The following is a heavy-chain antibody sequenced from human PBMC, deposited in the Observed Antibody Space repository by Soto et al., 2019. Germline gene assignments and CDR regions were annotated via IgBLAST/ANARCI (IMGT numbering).Heavy chain of an antibody. CDR2: ISDRGGNT. V-gene: IGHV3-23*01. J-gene: IGHJ4*02. Sequence: PGGSLRLSCAASGFTFNDAWMNWVRQAPGKGLEWVSIISDRGGNTYYTDSVKGRFTISRDNSKSTLYLQMNSLRVEDTAVYYCAKETLSSGDYDYWGQGTLVTVSS. D-gene: IGHD4-17*01. CDR1: GFTFNDAW. CDR3: AKETLSSGDYDY.